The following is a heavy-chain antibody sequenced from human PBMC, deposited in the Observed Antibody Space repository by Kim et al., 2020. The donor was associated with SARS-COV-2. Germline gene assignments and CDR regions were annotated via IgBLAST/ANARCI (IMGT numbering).Heavy chain of an antibody. J-gene: IGHJ4*02. CDR2: LRSDGSNK. V-gene: IGHV3-33*06. Sequence: GGSLRLSCAASGFTFSVYGMHWVRQAPGKGLEWVAVLRSDGSNKYYADSVKGRFTISRDNSKNMLFLQMNSLRAEDTAVYYCANFESWGQGTLVTVSS. CDR3: ANFES. CDR1: GFTFSVYG.